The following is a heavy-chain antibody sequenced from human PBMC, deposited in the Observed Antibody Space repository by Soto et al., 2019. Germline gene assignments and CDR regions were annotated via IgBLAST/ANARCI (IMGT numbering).Heavy chain of an antibody. CDR2: ISSNGGST. CDR3: ARDGLRQYAFGI. V-gene: IGHV3-64*01. D-gene: IGHD4-17*01. J-gene: IGHJ3*02. Sequence: EVQLVESGGGLVQPGGSLRLSCAASGFTFSSYAMHWVRQAPGKGLEYVSAISSNGGSTHYANSVKGRFTISRDNSKTTLYLQMGSLRAEDMAVYYCARDGLRQYAFGIWGQGTIVSVSS. CDR1: GFTFSSYA.